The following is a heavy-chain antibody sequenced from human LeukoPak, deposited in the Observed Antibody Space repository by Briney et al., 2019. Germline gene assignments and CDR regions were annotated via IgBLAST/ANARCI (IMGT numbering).Heavy chain of an antibody. J-gene: IGHJ4*02. CDR1: GYTFINYY. CDR2: IYPSGGST. Sequence: ASVTVSFKASGYTFINYYIHWFRQAPGQGLEWMGIIYPSGGSTSYSQKFQVRVTMTRDTSTSTVYMELTSLSSEDTAVYYCARPNSGSYIALGFDYWGQGTLVTVSS. V-gene: IGHV1-46*01. CDR3: ARPNSGSYIALGFDY. D-gene: IGHD1-26*01.